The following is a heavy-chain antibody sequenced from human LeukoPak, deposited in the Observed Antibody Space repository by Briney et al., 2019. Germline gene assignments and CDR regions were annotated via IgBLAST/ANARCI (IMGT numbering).Heavy chain of an antibody. CDR2: IYYSGST. CDR1: GGSISSGPYF. J-gene: IGHJ4*02. V-gene: IGHV4-61*01. Sequence: SETLSLTCSVSGGSISSGPYFWSWIRQSPGQGLEWIGYIYYSGSTNYNPSLKSRVTISVDTSKNQFSLKLSSVTAADTAVYYCARGTPPGYWGQGTLVTVSS. CDR3: ARGTPPGY.